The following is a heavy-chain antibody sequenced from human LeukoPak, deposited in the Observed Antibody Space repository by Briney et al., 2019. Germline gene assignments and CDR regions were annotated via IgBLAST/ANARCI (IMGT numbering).Heavy chain of an antibody. Sequence: SETLSLTCTVSGGSISSYYWSWIRQPPGKGLEWIGYIYYSGSTNYNPSLKSRVTISVDTSKNQFSLKLSSVTAADTAVYYCARHSIVGQWLVPFDYWGQGALVTVSS. D-gene: IGHD6-19*01. CDR2: IYYSGST. J-gene: IGHJ4*02. V-gene: IGHV4-59*08. CDR3: ARHSIVGQWLVPFDY. CDR1: GGSISSYY.